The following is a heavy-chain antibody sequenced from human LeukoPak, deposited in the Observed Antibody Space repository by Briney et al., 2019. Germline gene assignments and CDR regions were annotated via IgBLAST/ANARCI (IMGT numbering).Heavy chain of an antibody. J-gene: IGHJ4*02. CDR1: GYGFSTYD. CDR2: ISTGNGNT. D-gene: IGHD1-26*01. V-gene: IGHV1-18*01. Sequence: ASVKVSCKASGYGFSTYDMSWVRQAPGQGLELMGWISTGNGNTKYAQNFQGRVTLTTDTSTSTAYMVLWSLRSDDTAVYYCARDDSGSVPYWGQGTLVTVSS. CDR3: ARDDSGSVPY.